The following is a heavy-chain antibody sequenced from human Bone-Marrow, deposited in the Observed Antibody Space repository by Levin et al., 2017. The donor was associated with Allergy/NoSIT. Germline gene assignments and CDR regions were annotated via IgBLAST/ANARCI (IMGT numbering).Heavy chain of an antibody. Sequence: GGSLRLSCAASGLTVSSNYMNWVRQAPGNGLEWVSVVYSGGDTYYADSVKGRFIISRDNVKNTVYLQMNSLRAEDTAMYYCATLGPPGTYPKYFFDYWGQGTLVTVSS. CDR3: ATLGPPGTYPKYFFDY. CDR2: VYSGGDT. CDR1: GLTVSSNY. J-gene: IGHJ4*02. V-gene: IGHV3-53*01. D-gene: IGHD7-27*01.